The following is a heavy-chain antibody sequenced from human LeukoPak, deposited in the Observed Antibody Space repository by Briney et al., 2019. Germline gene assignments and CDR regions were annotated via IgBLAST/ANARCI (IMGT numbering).Heavy chain of an antibody. CDR1: GGSISSYY. D-gene: IGHD4-23*01. J-gene: IGHJ5*02. CDR2: IYYSGST. Sequence: SETLSLTCTVSGGSISSYYWSWIRQPPGKGLEWIGYIYYSGSTNYNPSLKSRVTISVDTSKNQFSLKLSSVTAADTAVYYCARVYGGNGEWFGPWGQGTLVTVSS. V-gene: IGHV4-59*01. CDR3: ARVYGGNGEWFGP.